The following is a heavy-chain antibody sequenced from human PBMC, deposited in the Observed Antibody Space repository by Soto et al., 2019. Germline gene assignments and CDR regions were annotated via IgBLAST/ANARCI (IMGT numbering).Heavy chain of an antibody. V-gene: IGHV4-31*03. CDR3: AIDSVYDSKYFDY. CDR1: GGSISSAGYY. CDR2: IYYTGST. D-gene: IGHD5-12*01. J-gene: IGHJ4*02. Sequence: QVQLQESGPGLAKPSQTLSLTCTVSGGSISSAGYYWNWIRQHPGKGLEWIGYIYYTGSTYYNPSLKRRVTISVDTSKNQVCLKLGSVTAADTAVYFCAIDSVYDSKYFDYGGQGTRVTVSS.